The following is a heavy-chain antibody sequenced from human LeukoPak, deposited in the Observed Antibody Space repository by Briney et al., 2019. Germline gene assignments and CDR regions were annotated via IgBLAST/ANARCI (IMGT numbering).Heavy chain of an antibody. Sequence: SVKVSCKASGGTFSSYAISWVRQAPGQGLEWMGRIIPILGIANYAQKFQGRVTITADKSTSTAYMELSSLRSEDTAVYYCARVRDYYDSSGYYAYDIWGQGTMVTVSS. J-gene: IGHJ3*02. CDR1: GGTFSSYA. CDR3: ARVRDYYDSSGYYAYDI. CDR2: IIPILGIA. V-gene: IGHV1-69*04. D-gene: IGHD3-22*01.